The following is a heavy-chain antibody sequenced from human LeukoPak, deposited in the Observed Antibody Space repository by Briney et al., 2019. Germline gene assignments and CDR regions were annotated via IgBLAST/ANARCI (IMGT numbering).Heavy chain of an antibody. CDR1: GYSISSGDY. Sequence: SETLSLTCAVSGYSISSGDYWGWIRQSPGKGLEWIGNIFHSGSTYHNPSLKSRVTISVDTSKNEFSLKLSSVTAADTAVYYYARGIYYLIEYWGQGTLVTVSS. CDR3: ARGIYYLIEY. V-gene: IGHV4-38-2*01. D-gene: IGHD3-10*01. CDR2: IFHSGST. J-gene: IGHJ4*02.